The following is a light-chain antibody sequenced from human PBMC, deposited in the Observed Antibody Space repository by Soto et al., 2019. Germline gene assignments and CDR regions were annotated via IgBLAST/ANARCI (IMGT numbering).Light chain of an antibody. CDR1: QSISTH. CDR2: AAS. CDR3: QQSFSMPFT. J-gene: IGKJ3*01. Sequence: DIQMTQSPSSLSASVGDRITITCRASQSISTHLNWYQHKPRKAPKLLIYAASSVQGGGPSRFSGSGSGTDFSLTISSLQPEDFATYYCQQSFSMPFTFGPGTTED. V-gene: IGKV1-39*01.